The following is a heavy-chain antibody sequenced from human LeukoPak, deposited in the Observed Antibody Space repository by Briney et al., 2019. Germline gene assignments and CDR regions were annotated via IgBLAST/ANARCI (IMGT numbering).Heavy chain of an antibody. J-gene: IGHJ4*02. CDR2: INPSGGST. D-gene: IGHD6-19*01. CDR1: GYTFTSCY. Sequence: ASVMVSCKASGYTFTSCYMHWVRQAPGQGLEWMGIINPSGGSTSYAQKFQGRVTMTRDTSTSTVYMELSSLRSEDTAVYHCASLYSSGWYLDYWGQGTLVTVSS. CDR3: ASLYSSGWYLDY. V-gene: IGHV1-46*01.